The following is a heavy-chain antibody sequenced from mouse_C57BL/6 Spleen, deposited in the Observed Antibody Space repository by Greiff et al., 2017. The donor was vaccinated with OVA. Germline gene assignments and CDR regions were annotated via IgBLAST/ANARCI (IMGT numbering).Heavy chain of an antibody. D-gene: IGHD2-12*01. CDR1: GFTFSDYG. CDR2: ISSGSSTI. CDR3: ARGHYSHFYAMDY. V-gene: IGHV5-17*01. J-gene: IGHJ4*01. Sequence: EVKLVESGGGLVKPGGSLKLSCAASGFTFSDYGMHWVRQAPEKGLEWVAYISSGSSTIYYADTVKGRFTISRDNAKNTLFLQMTSLRSEDTAMYYCARGHYSHFYAMDYWGQGTSVTVSS.